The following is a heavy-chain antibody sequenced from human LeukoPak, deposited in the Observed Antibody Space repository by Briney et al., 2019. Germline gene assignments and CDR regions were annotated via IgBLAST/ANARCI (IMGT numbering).Heavy chain of an antibody. J-gene: IGHJ4*02. Sequence: SETLSLTCTVSGGSISSYYWSWIRQPPGKGLEWIGYIYYSGSTNYNPSLKSRVTISVDTSKNQFSLKLSSVTAADTAVYYCARGTTYYYDSSGPFDYWGQGTLVAVSS. V-gene: IGHV4-59*01. CDR3: ARGTTYYYDSSGPFDY. D-gene: IGHD3-22*01. CDR2: IYYSGST. CDR1: GGSISSYY.